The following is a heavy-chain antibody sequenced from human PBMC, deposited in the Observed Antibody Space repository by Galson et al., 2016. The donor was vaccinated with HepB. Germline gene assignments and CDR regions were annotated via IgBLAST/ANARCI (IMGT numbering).Heavy chain of an antibody. CDR1: GFTFSSYG. J-gene: IGHJ6*02. CDR2: ISSEGRHK. Sequence: SLRLSCAASGFTFSSYGMHWVRQAPGKGLEWVAVISSEGRHKYYADSVKGRFAISRDNSKNSLYLQMNSLRAEGTAVSYCAKGFRSRVMHVWGQGTTVTVFS. D-gene: IGHD3-3*01. CDR3: AKGFRSRVMHV. V-gene: IGHV3-30*18.